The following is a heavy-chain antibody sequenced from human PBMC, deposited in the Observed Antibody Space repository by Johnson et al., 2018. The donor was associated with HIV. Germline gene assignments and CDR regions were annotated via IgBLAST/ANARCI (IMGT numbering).Heavy chain of an antibody. D-gene: IGHD3-22*01. J-gene: IGHJ3*02. CDR3: AKGDYYDTRAAFDI. CDR2: IRYDGTNK. Sequence: QVQVLESGGGVVQPGRSLRLSCAASGFTFSTYAMHWVRQAPGKGLEWVAVIRYDGTNKYYADSVKGRFTISRDNSKNTLYLQMNSLRAEDTAVYYCAKGDYYDTRAAFDIWGQGTMVTVSS. V-gene: IGHV3-33*06. CDR1: GFTFSTYA.